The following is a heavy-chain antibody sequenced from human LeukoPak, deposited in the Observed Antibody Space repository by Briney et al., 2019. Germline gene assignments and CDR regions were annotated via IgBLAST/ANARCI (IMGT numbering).Heavy chain of an antibody. J-gene: IGHJ4*02. CDR2: IYNTGDT. Sequence: GGCLRLSCAASGFTVNNNYMSWVRQAPGKGLEWVSFIYNTGDTYYADSVKGRFTISRDNSKNTLFLQMNSLRAEDTAVYYCAKWYCSTHTCYYDYWGQGTLVTVSS. CDR1: GFTVNNNY. CDR3: AKWYCSTHTCYYDY. V-gene: IGHV3-53*01. D-gene: IGHD2-2*01.